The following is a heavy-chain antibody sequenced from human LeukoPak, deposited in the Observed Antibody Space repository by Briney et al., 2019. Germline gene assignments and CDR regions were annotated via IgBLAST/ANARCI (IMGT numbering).Heavy chain of an antibody. Sequence: GGSLRLSCADSGFTFSSYSMNWVRQAPGKGLEWVSYISNSGSTTYYADSVKGRFTISRDNAKNSLYLQMNSLRVEDTAVYYCARGGTAVARGEYWGQGTLVTVSS. V-gene: IGHV3-48*01. CDR3: ARGGTAVARGEY. D-gene: IGHD6-19*01. J-gene: IGHJ4*02. CDR2: ISNSGSTT. CDR1: GFTFSSYS.